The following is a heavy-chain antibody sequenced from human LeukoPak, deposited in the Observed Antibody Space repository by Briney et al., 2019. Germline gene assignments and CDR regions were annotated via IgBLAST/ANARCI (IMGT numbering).Heavy chain of an antibody. D-gene: IGHD1-1*01. CDR1: GGTFSSYA. CDR2: IIPIFGTA. Sequence: SVKVSCKASGGTFSSYAISWVRQAPGQGLEWMGGIIPIFGTANYAQKFQGRVTITTDESTSTAYMELSSLRSEDTAVYYCASGPIQLERRWRSPTRYYFDYWGQGTLVTVSS. J-gene: IGHJ4*02. CDR3: ASGPIQLERRWRSPTRYYFDY. V-gene: IGHV1-69*05.